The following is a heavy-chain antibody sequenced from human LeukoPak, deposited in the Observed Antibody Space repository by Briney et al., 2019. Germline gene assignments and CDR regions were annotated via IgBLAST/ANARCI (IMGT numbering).Heavy chain of an antibody. Sequence: GGSLRLSCAAFGFTFSSYAMHWVRQAPGKGLEWVAVISYDGSNKYYADSVKGRFTISRDNPKNTLYLQMNSLRAEDTAVYYCASPTPGWGQGTLVTVSS. CDR1: GFTFSSYA. CDR2: ISYDGSNK. J-gene: IGHJ4*02. D-gene: IGHD4-11*01. CDR3: ASPTPG. V-gene: IGHV3-30*04.